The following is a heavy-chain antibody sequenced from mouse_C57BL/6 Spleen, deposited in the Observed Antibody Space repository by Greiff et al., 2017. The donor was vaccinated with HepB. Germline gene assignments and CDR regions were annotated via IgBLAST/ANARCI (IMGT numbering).Heavy chain of an antibody. CDR3: ARDQDYYGSSHRFAY. V-gene: IGHV5-4*01. Sequence: EVNVVDSGGGLVKPGGSLKLSCAASGFTFSSYAMSWVRQTPEKRLEWVATISDGGSYTYYPDNVKGRFTISRDNAKNNLYLQMSHLKSEDTAMYYCARDQDYYGSSHRFAYWGQGTLVTVSA. J-gene: IGHJ3*01. CDR2: ISDGGSYT. D-gene: IGHD1-1*01. CDR1: GFTFSSYA.